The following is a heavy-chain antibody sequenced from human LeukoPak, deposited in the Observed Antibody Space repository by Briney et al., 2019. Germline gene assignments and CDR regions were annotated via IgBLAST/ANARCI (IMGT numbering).Heavy chain of an antibody. CDR3: ARVYQSAEYYFDY. V-gene: IGHV4-59*01. J-gene: IGHJ4*02. Sequence: PSETLSLTCTVSGGSIDSYYWSWIRQPPGKGLEWFGYIYYTGSTEYHPSLKSRVTISLDTSKNQFSLKLTSVTAADTAVYYCARVYQSAEYYFDYWGQGNLVSVSS. CDR1: GGSIDSYY. D-gene: IGHD2-2*01. CDR2: IYYTGST.